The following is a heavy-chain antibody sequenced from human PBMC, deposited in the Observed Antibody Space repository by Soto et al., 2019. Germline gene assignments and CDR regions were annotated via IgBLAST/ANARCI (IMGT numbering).Heavy chain of an antibody. Sequence: QVQLVQSGAEVKKPGTSVKVSCKASGDTFTDYYIHWVRQAPGQGLEWMGTVNPSGGHTTYAQHFLGRMTMIRDTSTSTLYMELTSLTSADTAVYYCARGGHVVVVTAALDFWGQGTLVPVSS. CDR1: GDTFTDYY. CDR3: ARGGHVVVVTAALDF. J-gene: IGHJ4*02. D-gene: IGHD2-21*02. V-gene: IGHV1-46*01. CDR2: VNPSGGHT.